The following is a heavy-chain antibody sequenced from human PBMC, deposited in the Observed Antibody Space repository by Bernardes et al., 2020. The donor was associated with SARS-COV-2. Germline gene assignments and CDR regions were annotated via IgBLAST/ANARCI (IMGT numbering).Heavy chain of an antibody. Sequence: SETLSLTCAVYSGSFSGYYWSWIRQPPGKGLEWIGEINDSGSTKYNPALKSRVTISVDPSKNQFSLKLNSVTAADTAVYYCARRSAAVVSHFMLLFANWYFDLWGRGTLVPVSS. V-gene: IGHV4-34*01. CDR3: ARRSAAVVSHFMLLFANWYFDL. CDR1: SGSFSGYY. CDR2: INDSGST. D-gene: IGHD2-15*01. J-gene: IGHJ2*01.